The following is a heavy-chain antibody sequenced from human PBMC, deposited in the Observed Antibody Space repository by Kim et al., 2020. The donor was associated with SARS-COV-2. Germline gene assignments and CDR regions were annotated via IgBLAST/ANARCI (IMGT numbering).Heavy chain of an antibody. J-gene: IGHJ6*02. Sequence: GGSLRLSCAASGFTFSSYAMSWVRQAPGKGLEWVSVIYSGGSSTYYADSVKGRFTISRDNSKNTLYLQMNSLRAEDTAVYYCAKYSIGLYGMDVWGQGTT. CDR2: IYSGGSST. CDR1: GFTFSSYA. D-gene: IGHD6-25*01. V-gene: IGHV3-23*03. CDR3: AKYSIGLYGMDV.